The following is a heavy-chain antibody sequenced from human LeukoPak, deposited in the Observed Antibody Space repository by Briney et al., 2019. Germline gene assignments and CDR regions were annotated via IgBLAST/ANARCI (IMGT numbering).Heavy chain of an antibody. CDR1: GGSISSTIYY. D-gene: IGHD3-9*01. J-gene: IGHJ4*02. Sequence: SESLSLTCTVSGGSISSTIYYWAWIRQPPGKGLEWIVSIHYNGNTYYSPSLKSRITISVDTAKNQFSLKLTSVTAADTAVYYCAPGSITTGYYQHWGQGTLVTVSS. V-gene: IGHV4-39*01. CDR2: IHYNGNT. CDR3: APGSITTGYYQH.